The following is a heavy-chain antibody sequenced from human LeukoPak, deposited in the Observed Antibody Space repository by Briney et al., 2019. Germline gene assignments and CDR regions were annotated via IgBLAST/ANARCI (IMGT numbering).Heavy chain of an antibody. CDR3: AIGFRMATTPLDY. D-gene: IGHD5-24*01. Sequence: ASVKVSCKASGYTFTGYYMHWVRQAPGQGLEWMGWINPNSGGTNYAQKFQGWVTMTGDTSISTAYMELSRLRSDDTAVYYCAIGFRMATTPLDYWGQGTLVTVSS. V-gene: IGHV1-2*04. CDR1: GYTFTGYY. J-gene: IGHJ4*02. CDR2: INPNSGGT.